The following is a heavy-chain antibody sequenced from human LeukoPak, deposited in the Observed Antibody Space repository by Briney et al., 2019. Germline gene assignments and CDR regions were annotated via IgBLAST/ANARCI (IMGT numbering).Heavy chain of an antibody. D-gene: IGHD5-24*01. J-gene: IGHJ6*02. CDR2: TYYSGST. V-gene: IGHV4-39*01. Sequence: SETLSLTCTVSGGSISNSNYYWDWIRQPPGKGLEWIGTTYYSGSTYYNPSLKDRVTISVDTSKNQFSLRLSSVNPADTAVYYCAKWLLFNRYYYGIDVWGRGTTVTVSS. CDR1: GGSISNSNYY. CDR3: AKWLLFNRYYYGIDV.